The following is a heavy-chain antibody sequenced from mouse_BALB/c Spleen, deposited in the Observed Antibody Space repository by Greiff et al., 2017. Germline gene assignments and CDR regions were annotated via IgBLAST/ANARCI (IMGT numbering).Heavy chain of an antibody. V-gene: IGHV1-87*01. CDR2: IYPGDGDT. Sequence: QVQLQQSGAELARPGASVKLSCKASGYTFTSYWMQWVKQRPGQGLEWIGAIYPGDGDTRYTQKFKGKATLTADKSSSTAYMQLSSLASEDSAVYYCARGGNSYYFDYWGQGTTLTVSS. CDR3: ARGGNSYYFDY. J-gene: IGHJ2*01. D-gene: IGHD2-1*01. CDR1: GYTFTSYW.